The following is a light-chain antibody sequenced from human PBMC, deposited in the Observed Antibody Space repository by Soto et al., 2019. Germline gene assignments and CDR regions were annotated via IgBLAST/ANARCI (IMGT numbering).Light chain of an antibody. CDR1: QSISSN. Sequence: EIVMTRSPATLSVSPGERATLSCRASQSISSNLAWYQQKPGQAPRLLIYAASTRATGIPARFSGSGSGTEFTLTISSLQSGDLAVYHCQQYGNGPPWTFGQGTKVDI. J-gene: IGKJ1*01. V-gene: IGKV3-15*01. CDR2: AAS. CDR3: QQYGNGPPWT.